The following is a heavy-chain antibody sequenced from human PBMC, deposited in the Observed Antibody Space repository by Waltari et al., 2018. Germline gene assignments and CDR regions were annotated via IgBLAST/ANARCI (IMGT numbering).Heavy chain of an antibody. Sequence: QVQLVQSEAEMKKPGASVKVSCKTSGYTFVDNYVHWVRQAPGQGLEWMGGIIPIFGTANYAQNFQGRVTITADESTSTAYMELSSLRSEDTAVYYCARVNVAVVTAGFDYWGQGTLVTVSS. CDR1: GYTFVDNY. CDR3: ARVNVAVVTAGFDY. J-gene: IGHJ4*02. D-gene: IGHD2-21*02. CDR2: IIPIFGTA. V-gene: IGHV1-69*01.